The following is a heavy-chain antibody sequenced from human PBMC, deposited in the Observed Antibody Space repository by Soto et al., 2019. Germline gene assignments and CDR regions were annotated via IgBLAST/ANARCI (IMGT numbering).Heavy chain of an antibody. Sequence: PSETLSLTCKVSGGSMRGYSWSWIRQTPGEGLERIGYVSHSGRTDYSPSLKNRVTISLDMSKNHFALHVNSVDPADTAVYYCARVAMENYHDMWSGSTSSALDVWGQGTTVTVSS. J-gene: IGHJ6*02. CDR2: VSHSGRT. CDR1: GGSMRGYS. V-gene: IGHV4-59*13. CDR3: ARVAMENYHDMWSGSTSSALDV. D-gene: IGHD3-3*01.